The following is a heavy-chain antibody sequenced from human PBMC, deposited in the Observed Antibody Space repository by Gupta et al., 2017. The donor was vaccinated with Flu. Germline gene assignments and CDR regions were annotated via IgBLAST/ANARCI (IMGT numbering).Heavy chain of an antibody. V-gene: IGHV1-8*01. CDR2: MNPNSGNT. Sequence: QVQLVQSGAEVKKPGASVKVSCKASGYTFTSYDINWVRQATGQGLEWMGWMNPNSGNTGYAQKFQGRVTMTRNTSISTAYMELSSLRSEDTAVYYCARRVSSWPRRVYYYYYMDVWGKGTTVTVSS. CDR3: ARRVSSWPRRVYYYYYMDV. D-gene: IGHD6-13*01. CDR1: GYTFTSYD. J-gene: IGHJ6*03.